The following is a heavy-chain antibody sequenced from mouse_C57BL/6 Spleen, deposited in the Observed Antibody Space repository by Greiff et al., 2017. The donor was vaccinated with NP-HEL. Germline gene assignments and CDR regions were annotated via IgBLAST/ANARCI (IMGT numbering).Heavy chain of an antibody. D-gene: IGHD4-1*01. CDR1: GYTFTSYN. CDR2: IDPGNGDT. Sequence: LQQSGAELVRPGASVKMSCKASGYTFTSYNMHWVKQTPRQGLEWIGAIDPGNGDTSYNQKFKGEATLAVDQYSSTAYMQLSSLTSEDSSVYFCAIGTGTYYAMDYWGQGTSVTVSS. CDR3: AIGTGTYYAMDY. V-gene: IGHV1-12*01. J-gene: IGHJ4*01.